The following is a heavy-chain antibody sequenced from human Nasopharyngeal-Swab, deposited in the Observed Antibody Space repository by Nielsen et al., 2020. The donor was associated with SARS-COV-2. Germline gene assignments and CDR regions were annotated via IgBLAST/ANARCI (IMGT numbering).Heavy chain of an antibody. CDR1: GFTFSTYG. V-gene: IGHV3-30*02. CDR2: IWYDGSNK. Sequence: GESLKISCAASGFTFSTYGMHWVRQAPGKGLEWVAFIWYDGSNKYYGDSVKGRFTISRDNSKNTLYLQMNSLRAEDTAVYYCAKGSSSWTYDYWGQGTLVIVSS. CDR3: AKGSSSWTYDY. D-gene: IGHD6-13*01. J-gene: IGHJ4*02.